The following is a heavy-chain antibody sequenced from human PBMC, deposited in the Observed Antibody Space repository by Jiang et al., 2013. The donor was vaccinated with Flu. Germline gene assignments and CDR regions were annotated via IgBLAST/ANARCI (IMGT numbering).Heavy chain of an antibody. D-gene: IGHD2-15*01. V-gene: IGHV4-34*01. CDR2: INHSGST. CDR3: AVGYCSGGSCNWFDP. J-gene: IGHJ5*02. CDR1: GGSFSGYY. Sequence: LLKPSETLSLTCAVYGGSFSGYYWSWIRQPPGKGLEWIGEINHSGSTNYNPSLKSRVTISVDASKNQFSLKLSSVTAADTAVYYCAVGYCSGGSCNWFDPWGQGTLVTVSS.